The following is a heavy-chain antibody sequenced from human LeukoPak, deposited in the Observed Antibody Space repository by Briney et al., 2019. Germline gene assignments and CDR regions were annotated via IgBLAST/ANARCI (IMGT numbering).Heavy chain of an antibody. J-gene: IGHJ6*03. CDR2: ISAYNGNT. V-gene: IGHV1-18*01. D-gene: IGHD6-13*01. CDR3: ARLAAAAGTHYYYYYMDV. CDR1: GYTFTSYG. Sequence: ASVKVSCKASGYTFTSYGISWVRQAPGQGLEWMGWISAYNGNTNYAQKLQGRATMTTDTSTSTAYMELRSLRSDDTAVYYCARLAAAAGTHYYYYYMDVWGKGTTVTISS.